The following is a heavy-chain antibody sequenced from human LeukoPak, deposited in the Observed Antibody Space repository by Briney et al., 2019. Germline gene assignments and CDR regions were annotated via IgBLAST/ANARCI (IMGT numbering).Heavy chain of an antibody. D-gene: IGHD3-9*01. CDR1: GFTFSTYD. J-gene: IGHJ4*02. CDR3: AKSLRYFDWQPSY. V-gene: IGHV3-23*01. CDR2: ISGSGGST. Sequence: GGTLRLSCAASGFTFSTYDMSWVRQAPGKGLEWVSAISGSGGSTYYADSVKGRFTISRDNSKNTLYLQMNSLRAEDTAVYYCAKSLRYFDWQPSYWGQGTLVTVSS.